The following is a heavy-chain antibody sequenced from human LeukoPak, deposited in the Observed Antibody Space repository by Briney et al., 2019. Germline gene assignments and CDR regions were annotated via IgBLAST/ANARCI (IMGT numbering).Heavy chain of an antibody. D-gene: IGHD5-18*01. V-gene: IGHV1-24*01. CDR2: FGPEDGET. CDR3: ATAGLWLHYFDY. J-gene: IGHJ4*02. Sequence: ASVKVSCKVSGYTLTELSMHWVRQAPGKGLEWMGGFGPEDGETIYAQKFQGRVTMTEDTSTDTAYMELSSLRSEDTAVYYCATAGLWLHYFDYWGQGTLVTVSS. CDR1: GYTLTELS.